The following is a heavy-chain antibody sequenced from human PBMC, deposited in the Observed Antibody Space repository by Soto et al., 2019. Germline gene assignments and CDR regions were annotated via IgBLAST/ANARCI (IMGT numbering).Heavy chain of an antibody. D-gene: IGHD5-12*01. CDR3: MRGNTGYGNFDY. CDR2: IYRDGTT. CDR1: GFSLNNYW. Sequence: PGGSLRLSCAVSGFSLNNYWMHWVRQRPGKGLVWVARIYRDGTTSYADSVKGRFTISRDNAKNTVSLQMNSLKDEDTAVYYCMRGNTGYGNFDYWGQGTLVTV. V-gene: IGHV3-74*01. J-gene: IGHJ4*02.